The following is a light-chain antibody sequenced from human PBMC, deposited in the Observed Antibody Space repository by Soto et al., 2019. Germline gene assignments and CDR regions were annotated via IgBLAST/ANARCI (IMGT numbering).Light chain of an antibody. V-gene: IGKV3-20*01. CDR1: QSISSNY. CDR3: QQYGSSPRT. J-gene: IGKJ1*01. Sequence: EIVLTQSPGTLSLFPGERATLSCRASQSISSNYLAWYQQKPGQAPRLLIHGASNRATGIPDRFSGAGSGTDFTLTISRLEPEDFAVYYCQQYGSSPRTFGQGTKVEVK. CDR2: GAS.